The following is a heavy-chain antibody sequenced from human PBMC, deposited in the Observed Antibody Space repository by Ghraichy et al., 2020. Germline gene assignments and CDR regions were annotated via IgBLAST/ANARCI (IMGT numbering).Heavy chain of an antibody. J-gene: IGHJ5*02. Sequence: LSLTCAASGFTFSDHYMDWVRQAPGKGLEWVGRTRNKANSYTTEYAASVKGRFTISRDDSKNSLYLQMNSLKTEDTAVYYCARGNRNWFDPWGQGTLVTVSS. CDR3: ARGNRNWFDP. CDR2: TRNKANSYTT. CDR1: GFTFSDHY. V-gene: IGHV3-72*01. D-gene: IGHD4-11*01.